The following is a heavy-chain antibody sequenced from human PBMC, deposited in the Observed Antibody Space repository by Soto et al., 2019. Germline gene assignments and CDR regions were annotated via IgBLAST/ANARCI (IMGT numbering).Heavy chain of an antibody. CDR2: ICPGDSET. V-gene: IGHV5-51*01. CDR3: ARLGFPGAIYFDS. CDR1: GYNFTTFW. Sequence: PGESLKISCKGSGYNFTTFWIGWVRQMPGKGLEWMGIICPGDSETKYSPDFEGQVTISADRSTNTAYLQWRSLRASDTAMYYCARLGFPGAIYFDSWGLGTLVTVSS. J-gene: IGHJ4*02.